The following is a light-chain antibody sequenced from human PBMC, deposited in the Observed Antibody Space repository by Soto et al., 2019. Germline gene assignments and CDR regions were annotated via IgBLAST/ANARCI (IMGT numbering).Light chain of an antibody. Sequence: DIQMTQSPSTLSASVGDRVTITCRASQSISSWLAWYQQKPGKSPKLLIYKSSSLESGVPSRFGGGGSGTESTLSISSLQPDDVATYYCQQFNSYHVNFGHGTKLQIK. V-gene: IGKV1-5*03. CDR3: QQFNSYHVN. J-gene: IGKJ2*01. CDR1: QSISSW. CDR2: KSS.